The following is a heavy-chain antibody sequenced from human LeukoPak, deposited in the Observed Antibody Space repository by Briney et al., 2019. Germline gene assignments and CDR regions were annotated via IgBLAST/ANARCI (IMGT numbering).Heavy chain of an antibody. CDR2: ITSSSTYI. Sequence: PGGSLRLSCAASGSTFSTYSMNWVRRAPGKGLEWVSSITSSSTYIYYADSVKGRFTISRDNAKNSLYLQMNSLRAEDTAVYYCARTPESSGYFPWYFDYWGQGTLVTVST. D-gene: IGHD3-22*01. CDR1: GSTFSTYS. V-gene: IGHV3-21*01. J-gene: IGHJ4*02. CDR3: ARTPESSGYFPWYFDY.